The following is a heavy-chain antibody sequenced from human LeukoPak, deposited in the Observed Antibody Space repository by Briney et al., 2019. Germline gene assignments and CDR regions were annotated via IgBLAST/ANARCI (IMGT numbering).Heavy chain of an antibody. CDR2: ISSSSSYI. CDR3: ATSSSWYSSGFDP. V-gene: IGHV3-21*01. D-gene: IGHD6-13*01. J-gene: IGHJ5*02. Sequence: GGSLRLSCAASGFTFSSYSMNWVRQAPGKGLEWVSSISSSSSYIYYADSVKGRFTISRDNAKNSLYLQMNSLRAEDTAVYYCATSSSWYSSGFDPWGQGTLVTVSS. CDR1: GFTFSSYS.